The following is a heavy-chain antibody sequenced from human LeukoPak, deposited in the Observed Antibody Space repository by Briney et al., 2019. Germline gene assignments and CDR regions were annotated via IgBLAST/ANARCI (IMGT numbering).Heavy chain of an antibody. CDR2: IWSDATNQ. CDR3: AEDAQRGFDYSNSLQH. D-gene: IGHD4-11*01. V-gene: IGHV3-33*06. CDR1: GFTFSHYG. J-gene: IGHJ4*02. Sequence: TGGSLRLSCEASGFTFSHYGMHWVRQAPGKGLEWVAVIWSDATNQFYADSVKGRFTISRDNFKNTVSLQMNSLRAEDTAVYYCAEDAQRGFDYSNSLQHWGQGSLVTVSS.